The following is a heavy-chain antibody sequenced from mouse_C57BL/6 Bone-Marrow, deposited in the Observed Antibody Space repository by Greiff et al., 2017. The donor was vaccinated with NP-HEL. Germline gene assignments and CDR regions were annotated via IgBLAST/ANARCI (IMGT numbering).Heavy chain of an antibody. CDR2: IWSGGST. V-gene: IGHV2-2*01. D-gene: IGHD1-1*01. CDR1: GFSLTSYG. J-gene: IGHJ1*03. Sequence: QVQLKESGPGLVQPSQSLSITCTVSGFSLTSYGVHWVRQSPGKGLEWLGVIWSGGSTDYNAAFISRLSLSKDNSKSQVFFKMNSLQSDDTAIYYCARKNGSSPDWYFDVWGTGTTVTVAS. CDR3: ARKNGSSPDWYFDV.